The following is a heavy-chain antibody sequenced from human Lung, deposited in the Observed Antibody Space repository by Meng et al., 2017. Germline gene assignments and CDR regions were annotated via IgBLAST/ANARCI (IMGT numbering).Heavy chain of an antibody. CDR1: DYTFTGYG. CDR2: LGAHDGDT. CDR3: ARGTPGRSYSDY. Sequence: VQPVQSGPEVKKPGASAKAACKASDYTFTGYGVSCVRRAPGQGLEWMAWLGAHDGDTSHAPKFQGRVTVSADRPTATAYMELRSLRSDDTAVYYCARGTPGRSYSDYWGQGTLVTVSS. V-gene: IGHV1-18*01. D-gene: IGHD3-10*01. J-gene: IGHJ4*02.